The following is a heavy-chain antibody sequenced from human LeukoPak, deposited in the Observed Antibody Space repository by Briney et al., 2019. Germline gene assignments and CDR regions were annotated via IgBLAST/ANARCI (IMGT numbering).Heavy chain of an antibody. CDR3: AKDFRGDQQLVPGNWFDP. Sequence: PGGSLRLSCAASGFTFSSYGVHWFRQAPGKGLEWVAVISYDGSNKYYADSVKGRFTISRDNSKNTLYLQMNSLRAEDTAVYYCAKDFRGDQQLVPGNWFDPWGQGTLVTVSS. D-gene: IGHD6-13*01. CDR2: ISYDGSNK. CDR1: GFTFSSYG. J-gene: IGHJ5*02. V-gene: IGHV3-30*18.